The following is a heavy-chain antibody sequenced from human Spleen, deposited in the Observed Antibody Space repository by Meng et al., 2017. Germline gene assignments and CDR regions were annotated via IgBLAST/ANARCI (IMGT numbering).Heavy chain of an antibody. CDR3: TKNDFYCLGY. Sequence: QWQLQGAGPGLVKPSGTLSLTCAVSGASISSDNWWSWVRQPPGKGLEWIGEIYHSGSTNYNPSLKSRITISVDKPKNQFSLTLSSVTAADTAVYYCTKNDFYCLGYWGQGTLVTASS. V-gene: IGHV4-4*02. D-gene: IGHD2-21*01. J-gene: IGHJ4*02. CDR1: GASISSDNW. CDR2: IYHSGST.